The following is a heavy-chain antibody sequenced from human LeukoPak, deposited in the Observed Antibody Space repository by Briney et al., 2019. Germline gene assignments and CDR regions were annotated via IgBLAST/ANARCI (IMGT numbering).Heavy chain of an antibody. Sequence: WVRQPPGKGLEWIGSIYYSGSTYYNPSLKSRVTISVDTSKNQFSLKLSSVTAADTAVYYCAKTYNWNDIVPDYWGQGTLVTVSS. CDR2: IYYSGST. V-gene: IGHV4-39*01. D-gene: IGHD1-20*01. CDR3: AKTYNWNDIVPDY. J-gene: IGHJ4*02.